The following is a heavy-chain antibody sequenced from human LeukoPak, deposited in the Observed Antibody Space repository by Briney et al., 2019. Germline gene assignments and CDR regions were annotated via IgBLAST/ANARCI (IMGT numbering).Heavy chain of an antibody. D-gene: IGHD3-10*01. J-gene: IGHJ4*02. Sequence: SETLSLTCTVSGGSISSYYWSRIRQPPGKGLEWIGYIYYSGSTNYNPSLKSRVTISVDTSKNQFSLKLSSVTAADTAVYYCARAKYYYGSGSYGYFDYWGQGTLVTVSS. CDR3: ARAKYYYGSGSYGYFDY. V-gene: IGHV4-59*01. CDR1: GGSISSYY. CDR2: IYYSGST.